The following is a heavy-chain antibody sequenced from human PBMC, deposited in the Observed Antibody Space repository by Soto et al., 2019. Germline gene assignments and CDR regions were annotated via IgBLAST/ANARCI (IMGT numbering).Heavy chain of an antibody. V-gene: IGHV4-31*03. Sequence: SETLSLTCTVSGGSISSGGYYWSWIRQHPGKGLEWIGYIYYSGSTYYNPSLKSRVTISVDTSKNQFSLKVTSVTAADTAVYYCARPPRPGWFDSWGQGTLVTVSS. CDR2: IYYSGST. CDR3: ARPPRPGWFDS. CDR1: GGSISSGGYY. J-gene: IGHJ5*01. D-gene: IGHD6-6*01.